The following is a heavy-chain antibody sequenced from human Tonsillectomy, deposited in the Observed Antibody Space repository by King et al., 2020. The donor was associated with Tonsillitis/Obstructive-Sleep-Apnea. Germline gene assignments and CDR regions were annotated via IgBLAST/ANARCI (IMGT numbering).Heavy chain of an antibody. Sequence: VQLVESGAEVKKPGASVKVSCKTSGYSFTNYYMHWLRQAPGQGLEWMGVINPSGGFTSYAQKLQGRVTMTRDTSTSTVYMELSSLRYEDTAVDYCARGPVGVTLGYFDYWGQGTPLTVAS. CDR2: INPSGGFT. D-gene: IGHD2-21*02. J-gene: IGHJ4*02. V-gene: IGHV1-46*01. CDR1: GYSFTNYY. CDR3: ARGPVGVTLGYFDY.